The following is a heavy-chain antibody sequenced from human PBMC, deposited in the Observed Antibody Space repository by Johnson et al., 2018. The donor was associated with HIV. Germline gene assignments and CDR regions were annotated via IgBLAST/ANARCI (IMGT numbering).Heavy chain of an antibody. Sequence: QVQLVESGGGVVQPGRSLRLSCAASGFTFSSYGMHWVRQAPGKGLEWVAVISYDGGNKYYADSVKGRFTISRDNSKNTLYLQMNSLRAEDTALYYCARRLAQGSPIEYYVGAFDIWGQGTMVTVSS. J-gene: IGHJ3*02. CDR1: GFTFSSYG. CDR3: ARRLAQGSPIEYYVGAFDI. V-gene: IGHV3-30*03. CDR2: ISYDGGNK. D-gene: IGHD3-10*02.